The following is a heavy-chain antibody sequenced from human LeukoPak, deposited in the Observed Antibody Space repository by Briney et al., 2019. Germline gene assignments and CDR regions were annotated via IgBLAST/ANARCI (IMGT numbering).Heavy chain of an antibody. CDR2: IHPSGML. V-gene: IGHV4-31*03. CDR3: SRGVDSRKLGY. D-gene: IGHD3-22*01. Sequence: SQTLSLTCTLSGASFNSDDQCWNWILQSPGKGLDWIGSIHPSGMLYNNPSLESRVTMSRDTSRNQLSLNVNSVTAADTAVYFCSRGVDSRKLGYWGQGILVTVSS. CDR1: GASFNSDDQC. J-gene: IGHJ4*02.